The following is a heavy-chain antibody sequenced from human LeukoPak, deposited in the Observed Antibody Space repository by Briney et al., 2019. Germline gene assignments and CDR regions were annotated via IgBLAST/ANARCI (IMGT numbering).Heavy chain of an antibody. J-gene: IGHJ6*03. CDR2: IYYSGST. V-gene: IGHV4-59*01. Sequence: PSETLSLTCTVSGGSISSYYWSWIRQPPGKGLEWIGYIYYSGSTNYNPSLKSRVTISVDTSKNQFSLKLSSVTAADTAVYYCARADFSSSYYYYYMDVWGKGTTVTVSS. CDR1: GGSISSYY. D-gene: IGHD6-13*01. CDR3: ARADFSSSYYYYYMDV.